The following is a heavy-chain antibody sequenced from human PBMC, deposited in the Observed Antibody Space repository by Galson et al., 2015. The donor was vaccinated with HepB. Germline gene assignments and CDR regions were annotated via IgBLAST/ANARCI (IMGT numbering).Heavy chain of an antibody. J-gene: IGHJ4*02. CDR1: GFSLSTYW. V-gene: IGHV3-7*03. CDR3: ATTGGAATAGFD. Sequence: SLRLSCAGSGFSLSTYWMSWVRQAPGKGLEWVANIKQDGSERYYMDAVKGRFIISRDNAKNSLYLEMNSLRAEDTAVYYCATTGGAATAGFDWGQGTLVTVSS. D-gene: IGHD6-13*01. CDR2: IKQDGSER.